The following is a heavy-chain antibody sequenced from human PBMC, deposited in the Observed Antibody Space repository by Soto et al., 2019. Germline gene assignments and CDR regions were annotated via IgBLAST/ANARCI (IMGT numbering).Heavy chain of an antibody. D-gene: IGHD3-9*01. CDR3: ARVEGNSDILTGYPTPFDY. V-gene: IGHV4-4*02. CDR1: IASLSSSNC. J-gene: IGHJ4*02. CDR2: IYHSGST. Sequence: LSDTLALTCAASIASLSSSNCWSWVRQPSGKGLEWIGEIYHSGSTNYNPSLKSRVTISVDKSKNQFSLKLSSVTAADTAVYYCARVEGNSDILTGYPTPFDYWVQGTLVP.